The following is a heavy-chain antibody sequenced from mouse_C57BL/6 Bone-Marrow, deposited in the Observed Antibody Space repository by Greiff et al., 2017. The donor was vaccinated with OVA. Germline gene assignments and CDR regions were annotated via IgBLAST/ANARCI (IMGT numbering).Heavy chain of an antibody. V-gene: IGHV1-81*01. CDR1: GYTFTSYG. CDR3: AREVITTVVDGGFFDY. Sequence: QVQLQQSGAELARPGASVKLSCKASGYTFTSYGISWVKQRPGQGLEWIGEIYPRSGNTYYNEKFKGKATLTADKSSSTAYMELRSLTSEDSAVYFCAREVITTVVDGGFFDYWGQGTTLTVSS. CDR2: IYPRSGNT. D-gene: IGHD1-1*01. J-gene: IGHJ2*01.